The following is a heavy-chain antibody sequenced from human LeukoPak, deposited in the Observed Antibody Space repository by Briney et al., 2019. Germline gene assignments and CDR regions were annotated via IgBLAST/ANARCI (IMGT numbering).Heavy chain of an antibody. Sequence: PGGSLRLSCAASGSTFSSYGMNWVRQAPGKGLEWVSYIGTSSSTIYYADSVRGRFTISRDNAKNSLYLQMNSLTDEDTAVYYCARHDYGGNSGDYWGQGTLVTVSS. J-gene: IGHJ4*02. CDR2: IGTSSSTI. V-gene: IGHV3-48*02. CDR3: ARHDYGGNSGDY. D-gene: IGHD4-23*01. CDR1: GSTFSSYG.